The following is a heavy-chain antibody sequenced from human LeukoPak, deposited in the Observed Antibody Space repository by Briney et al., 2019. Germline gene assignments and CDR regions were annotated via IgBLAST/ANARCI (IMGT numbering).Heavy chain of an antibody. CDR1: RYTFTSYD. CDR2: MNPNTGRT. J-gene: IGHJ4*02. Sequence: GASVKVSCKASRYTFTSYDTNWVREAAGQGLEWMGWMNPNTGRTGYAQKFQGRVTMTRDTSISTAYMELSSLRSEDTAVYYCARLSQTPDYYTNGGYYYLGYWGQGTPVTVSS. V-gene: IGHV1-8*01. D-gene: IGHD2-8*01. CDR3: ARLSQTPDYYTNGGYYYLGY.